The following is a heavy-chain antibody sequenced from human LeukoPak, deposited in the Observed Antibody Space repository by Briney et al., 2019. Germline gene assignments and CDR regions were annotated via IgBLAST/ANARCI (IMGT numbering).Heavy chain of an antibody. V-gene: IGHV4-34*01. CDR2: INHSGST. Sequence: SETLSLTCAVYGGSFSGYYWSWIRQPPGKGLEWIGEINHSGSTNYNPSLKSRVTISVDTSKNQFSLKLSSVTAADTAVYYCASADTARYFQHWGQGTLVTVSS. D-gene: IGHD5-18*01. J-gene: IGHJ1*01. CDR1: GGSFSGYY. CDR3: ASADTARYFQH.